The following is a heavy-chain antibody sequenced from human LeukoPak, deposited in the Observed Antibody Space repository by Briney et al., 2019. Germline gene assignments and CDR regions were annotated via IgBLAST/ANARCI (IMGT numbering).Heavy chain of an antibody. Sequence: ASVKVSCKASGGTFSSYAISWVRQAPGQGLEWMGRIIPILGIANYAQKFQGRVTITADKSTSTAYMELSSLRSEDTAVYYCARGWQQLVTTLDYWGQGTLVTVSS. J-gene: IGHJ4*02. D-gene: IGHD6-13*01. CDR3: ARGWQQLVTTLDY. CDR2: IIPILGIA. CDR1: GGTFSSYA. V-gene: IGHV1-69*04.